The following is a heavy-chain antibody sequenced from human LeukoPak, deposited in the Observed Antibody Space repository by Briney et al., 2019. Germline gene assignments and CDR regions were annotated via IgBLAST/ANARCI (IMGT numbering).Heavy chain of an antibody. Sequence: PGGSLRLSCEPSGFPFSSYWIPWVRKTPGKGLVWVSRISGDGTIKTYADFVRGRFTISRDNTKNILYLQMNSLRVEDTAIYFCSRSQFDYWGQGVLVSVSS. J-gene: IGHJ4*02. CDR3: SRSQFDY. V-gene: IGHV3-74*03. CDR1: GFPFSSYW. CDR2: ISGDGTIK.